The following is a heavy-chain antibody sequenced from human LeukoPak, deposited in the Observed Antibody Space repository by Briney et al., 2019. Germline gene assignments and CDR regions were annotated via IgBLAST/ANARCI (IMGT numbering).Heavy chain of an antibody. CDR3: AHDDPGNYGMDV. V-gene: IGHV2-5*02. CDR2: IYRDDNK. J-gene: IGHJ6*04. D-gene: IGHD3-10*01. Sequence: SGPTLLKPTQTLTLTFTFSGFSLSTSGVGVGWIRQPPEKALEWLPLIYRDDNKRYSPSLKSRLTITKDTSKNQVVLRMTNMDPVDTATYYCAHDDPGNYGMDVWGKGTTVTVSS. CDR1: GFSLSTSGVG.